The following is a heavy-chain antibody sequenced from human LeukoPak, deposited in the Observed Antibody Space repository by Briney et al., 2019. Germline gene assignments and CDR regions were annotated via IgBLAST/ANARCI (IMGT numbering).Heavy chain of an antibody. CDR2: INPNSGGT. V-gene: IGHV1-2*02. CDR3: ARGPVMGLDY. CDR1: AYTFTDYY. Sequence: GASVTVSCTASAYTFTDYYMHWVRQAPGQGLEWMGWINPNSGGTYYAQKFQGRVTMTRDTSITTAYMELSRLSSDDTAVYYCARGPVMGLDYWGQGTLVTVSS. J-gene: IGHJ4*02. D-gene: IGHD3-16*01.